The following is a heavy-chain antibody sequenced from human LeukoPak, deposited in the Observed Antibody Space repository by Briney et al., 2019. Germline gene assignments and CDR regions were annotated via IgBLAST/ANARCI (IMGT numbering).Heavy chain of an antibody. V-gene: IGHV3-7*01. CDR3: ARRNWQLVRLWYNWFDP. D-gene: IGHD6-6*01. CDR1: GSIFSTYW. Sequence: GGSLRLSCAASGSIFSTYWMTWVRQAPGKGLEWVANINQDGSEKFYVDSVKGRLTISRDNAKNSLYLQMNSLRAEDTAVYYCARRNWQLVRLWYNWFDPWGQGTLVIVSS. CDR2: INQDGSEK. J-gene: IGHJ5*02.